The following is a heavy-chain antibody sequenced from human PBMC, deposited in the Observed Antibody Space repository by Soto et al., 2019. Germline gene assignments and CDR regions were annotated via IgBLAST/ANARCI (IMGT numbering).Heavy chain of an antibody. CDR3: ARGRYCLTGRCFPNWFDS. D-gene: IGHD2-15*01. Sequence: SETLSLTCSVSGDSISSVDYFWAWIRQPPGQALEYIGYTYKSATTYYNPSFESRVAISPDTSKSQFSLNVTSVTAADTAVYFCARGRYCLTGRCFPNWFDSWGQGTLVTVSS. V-gene: IGHV4-30-4*01. J-gene: IGHJ5*01. CDR2: TYKSATT. CDR1: GDSISSVDYF.